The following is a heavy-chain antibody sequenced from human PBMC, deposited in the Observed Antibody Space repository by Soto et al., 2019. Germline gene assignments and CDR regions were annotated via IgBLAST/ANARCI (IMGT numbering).Heavy chain of an antibody. Sequence: EVQLVESGGGLVQPGGSLRLSCAASGFTVSSNYMSWVRQAPGKGLEWVSVIYSGGSTYYADSVKGRFTISRDNSKNTLYLQMNSLRAEDTAVYYCARGMVRGVTYYYGMDVWGQGTTVTVSS. CDR3: ARGMVRGVTYYYGMDV. CDR1: GFTVSSNY. CDR2: IYSGGST. J-gene: IGHJ6*02. V-gene: IGHV3-66*01. D-gene: IGHD3-10*01.